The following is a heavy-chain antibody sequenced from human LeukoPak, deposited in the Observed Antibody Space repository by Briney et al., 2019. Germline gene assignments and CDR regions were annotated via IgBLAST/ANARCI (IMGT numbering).Heavy chain of an antibody. CDR1: GYTFTSYA. J-gene: IGHJ3*02. V-gene: IGHV1-3*01. Sequence: ASVKVSCKASGYTFTSYAMHWVGQAPGQRLEGMGWINAGYGNTKYSQKFQGRVTITRDTSASTAYMELSSLRSEDTAVYYCARDGSSGWASAFDIWGQGTMVTVSS. CDR3: ARDGSSGWASAFDI. CDR2: INAGYGNT. D-gene: IGHD6-19*01.